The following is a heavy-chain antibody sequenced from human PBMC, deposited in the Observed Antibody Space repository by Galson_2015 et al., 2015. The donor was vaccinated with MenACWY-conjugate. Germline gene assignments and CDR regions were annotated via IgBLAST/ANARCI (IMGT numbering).Heavy chain of an antibody. J-gene: IGHJ6*02. CDR2: ISGSGGST. D-gene: IGHD3-3*01. V-gene: IGHV3-23*01. CDR1: GFTFSSYA. Sequence: SLRLSCAASGFTFSSYAMSWVRQAPGKGLEWVSGISGSGGSTYYADSVKGRFTISRDNSKNTLYLQMNSLRAEDTAVYYCAKMFTILGVPRGVDVWGQGTTVTASS. CDR3: AKMFTILGVPRGVDV.